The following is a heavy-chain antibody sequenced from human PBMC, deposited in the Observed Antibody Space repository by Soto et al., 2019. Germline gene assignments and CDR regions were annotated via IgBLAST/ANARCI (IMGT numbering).Heavy chain of an antibody. Sequence: SETLSLTCTVSGGSISSYYWSWIRQPPWKGLEWIGYIYYSGSTNYNPSLKSRVTISVDTSKNQFSLKLSSVTAADTAVYYCASFTMVRGVHFDYWGQGTLVTVSS. CDR3: ASFTMVRGVHFDY. V-gene: IGHV4-59*01. CDR1: GGSISSYY. D-gene: IGHD3-10*01. J-gene: IGHJ4*02. CDR2: IYYSGST.